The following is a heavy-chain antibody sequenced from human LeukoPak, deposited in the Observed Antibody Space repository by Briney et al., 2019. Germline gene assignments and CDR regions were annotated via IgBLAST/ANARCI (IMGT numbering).Heavy chain of an antibody. CDR1: GYTFTGYY. Sequence: ASVKVSCKASGYTFTGYYMHWVRQAPGQGLEWMGWINPNSGGTNYAQKFQGGVTMTRDTSISTAYMELSRLRSDDTAVYYCASGSPYCSSTSCHTLDYWGQGTLVTVSS. J-gene: IGHJ4*02. CDR3: ASGSPYCSSTSCHTLDY. V-gene: IGHV1-2*02. CDR2: INPNSGGT. D-gene: IGHD2-2*01.